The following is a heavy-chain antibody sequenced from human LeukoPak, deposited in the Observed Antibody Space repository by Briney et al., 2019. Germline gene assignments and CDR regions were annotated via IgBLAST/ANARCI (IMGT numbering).Heavy chain of an antibody. CDR2: ISPSTTHT. CDR3: AATAHCGGDCYSPYYYYGMDV. Sequence: PGGSLRLSCAASGFTFSDYYMSWSRQAPGKGLEWLSYISPSTTHTSYADSVKGRFTISRDNAKNLLFLQMNSLRAEDTAVYYCAATAHCGGDCYSPYYYYGMDVWGQGTTVTVSS. D-gene: IGHD2-21*02. CDR1: GFTFSDYY. V-gene: IGHV3-11*03. J-gene: IGHJ6*02.